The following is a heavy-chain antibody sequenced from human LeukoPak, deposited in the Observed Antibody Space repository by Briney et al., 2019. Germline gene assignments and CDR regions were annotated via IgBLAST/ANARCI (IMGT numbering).Heavy chain of an antibody. Sequence: GGSLRLSCAASGYTFGSYSMNWVRQAPGKGLEWVSSISSSSSYIYYADSVKGRFTISRDNAKNSLYLQMNSLRAEDTAVYYCASPYYDILTGPVGAFDIWGQGTMVTVSS. CDR1: GYTFGSYS. CDR3: ASPYYDILTGPVGAFDI. J-gene: IGHJ3*02. V-gene: IGHV3-21*01. D-gene: IGHD3-9*01. CDR2: ISSSSSYI.